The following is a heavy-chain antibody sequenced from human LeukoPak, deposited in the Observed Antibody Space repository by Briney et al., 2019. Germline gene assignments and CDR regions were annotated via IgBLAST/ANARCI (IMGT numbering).Heavy chain of an antibody. D-gene: IGHD5-18*01. Sequence: RGSLRLSCAASGFTVSSNYMSWVRQAPGKGLEWVSVIYSGGNTYYADSMKGRFTISRDNSKNTLYLQMNSLRAEDTAVYYCARLSPYSYGLAPIDYWGQGTLVTVSS. J-gene: IGHJ4*02. CDR3: ARLSPYSYGLAPIDY. CDR2: IYSGGNT. V-gene: IGHV3-66*04. CDR1: GFTVSSNY.